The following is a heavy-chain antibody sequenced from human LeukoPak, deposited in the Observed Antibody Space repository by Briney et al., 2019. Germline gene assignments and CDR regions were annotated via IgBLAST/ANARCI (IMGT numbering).Heavy chain of an antibody. V-gene: IGHV4-61*01. CDR1: GGSVSSGSYF. J-gene: IGHJ6*02. CDR3: ARVTAWGSGMDV. CDR2: IYYSGST. D-gene: IGHD5-18*01. Sequence: SETLSRTCTVSGGSVSSGSYFWSWIRQPPGKGLEWIGYIYYSGSTNYHPSLKSRVTISVDTSKNQFSLKLSSVTAADTAVYYCARVTAWGSGMDVWGQGTTVTVSS.